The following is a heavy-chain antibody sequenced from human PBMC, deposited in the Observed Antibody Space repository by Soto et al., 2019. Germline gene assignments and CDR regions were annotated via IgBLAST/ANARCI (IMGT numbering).Heavy chain of an antibody. CDR1: GGTFSSYA. J-gene: IGHJ4*02. CDR3: ARGVTVTTPFEFDY. V-gene: IGHV1-69*13. CDR2: IIPIFGTA. Sequence: ASVKVSCKASGGTFSSYAISWVREAPGQGLEWMGGIIPIFGTANYAQKFQGRVTITADESTSTAYMELSSLRSEDTAVYYCARGVTVTTPFEFDYWGQGTLVTSPQ. D-gene: IGHD4-17*01.